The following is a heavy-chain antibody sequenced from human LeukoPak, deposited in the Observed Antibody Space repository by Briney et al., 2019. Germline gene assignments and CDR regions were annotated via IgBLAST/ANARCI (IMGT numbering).Heavy chain of an antibody. D-gene: IGHD3-22*01. CDR3: ARDMYYYDSSGYYYGWSAFDI. J-gene: IGHJ3*02. Sequence: ASVKVSCKASGYTFTSYYMHWVRQAPGQGLEWMGIINPSGGSTSYAQKFQGRVTMTRYTSTSTVYMELSSLRSEDTAVYYCARDMYYYDSSGYYYGWSAFDIWGQGTMVTVSS. V-gene: IGHV1-46*01. CDR1: GYTFTSYY. CDR2: INPSGGST.